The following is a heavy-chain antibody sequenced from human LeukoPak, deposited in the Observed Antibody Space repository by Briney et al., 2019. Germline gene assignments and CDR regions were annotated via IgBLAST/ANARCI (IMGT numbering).Heavy chain of an antibody. D-gene: IGHD1-7*01. J-gene: IGHJ4*02. CDR3: ARTGTTFFDY. Sequence: SETLSLTCSVSGDSMSHYYWSWIRQPPGKGLKWIGYIHYLGSTKYNPSLKSRLTISVDTSKSHFSLRLTSVTAADTAIYYCARTGTTFFDYWGQGSLVTVSS. V-gene: IGHV4-59*01. CDR2: IHYLGST. CDR1: GDSMSHYY.